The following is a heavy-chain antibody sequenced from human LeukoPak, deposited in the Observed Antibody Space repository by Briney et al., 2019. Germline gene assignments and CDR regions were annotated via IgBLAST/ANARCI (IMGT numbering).Heavy chain of an antibody. V-gene: IGHV3-53*01. CDR3: TKSPYARAWNIGSDI. Sequence: GGSLRLYCAVSGFTVSVYYMSWVRQAPGKGLEWVSLMCDDGRIYYADSVRGRFTISRDNSKNTLYLQMNSLRAEDTAVYYCTKSPYARAWNIGSDIWGQGTMVTVSS. CDR1: GFTVSVYY. CDR2: MCDDGRI. J-gene: IGHJ3*02. D-gene: IGHD1/OR15-1a*01.